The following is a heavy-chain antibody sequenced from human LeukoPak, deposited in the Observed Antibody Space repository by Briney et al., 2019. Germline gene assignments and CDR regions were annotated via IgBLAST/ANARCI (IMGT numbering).Heavy chain of an antibody. V-gene: IGHV3-33*01. J-gene: IGHJ4*02. Sequence: GGSLRLSCAASGFTFSSCGMHWVRQAPGKGLEWVAVIWYDGSNKYYADSVKGRFTISRDNSKNTLYLRMNSLRAEDTAVYYCARTYYYDSSGYYPFDYWGQGTLVTVSS. CDR2: IWYDGSNK. D-gene: IGHD3-22*01. CDR3: ARTYYYDSSGYYPFDY. CDR1: GFTFSSCG.